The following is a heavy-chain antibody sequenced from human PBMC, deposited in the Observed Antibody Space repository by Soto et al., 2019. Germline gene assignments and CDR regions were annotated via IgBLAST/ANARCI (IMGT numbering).Heavy chain of an antibody. CDR1: GGTFSSYA. Sequence: SVKVSCKASGGTFSSYAISWVRQAPGQGLEWMGGIIPIFGTANYAQKFQGRVTITADESTSTAYMELSSLRSEDTAVYYCAGTTFSRAARPGAFDIWGQGTMVT. CDR3: AGTTFSRAARPGAFDI. J-gene: IGHJ3*02. CDR2: IIPIFGTA. D-gene: IGHD6-6*01. V-gene: IGHV1-69*13.